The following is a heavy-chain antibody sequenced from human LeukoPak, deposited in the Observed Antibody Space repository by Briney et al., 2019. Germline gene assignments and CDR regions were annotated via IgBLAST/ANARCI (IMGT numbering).Heavy chain of an antibody. J-gene: IGHJ5*02. CDR3: AKDFQGFDP. CDR2: ISSSSSTI. Sequence: PGGSLRLSCAASGSTFSSYSMNWVRQAPGKGLEWVSYISSSSSTIYYADSVKGRFTISRDNSKNTLYLQMNSLRAEDTAVYYCAKDFQGFDPWGQGTLVTVSS. CDR1: GSTFSSYS. V-gene: IGHV3-48*01.